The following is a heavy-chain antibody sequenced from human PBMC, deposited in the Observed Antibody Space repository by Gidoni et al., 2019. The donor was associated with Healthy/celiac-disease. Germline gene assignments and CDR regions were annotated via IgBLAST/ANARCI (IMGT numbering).Heavy chain of an antibody. D-gene: IGHD5-12*01. Sequence: EVQLVESGGGLVQPGGSLGLPCAASGFTFSSYAMHWVRQAPGKGLEYVSAISSNGGSTYYANSVKGRFTISRDNSKNTLYLQMGSLRAEDMAVYYCARTSGYSGYDPCDYWGQGTLVTVSS. V-gene: IGHV3-64*01. CDR3: ARTSGYSGYDPCDY. CDR2: ISSNGGST. CDR1: GFTFSSYA. J-gene: IGHJ4*02.